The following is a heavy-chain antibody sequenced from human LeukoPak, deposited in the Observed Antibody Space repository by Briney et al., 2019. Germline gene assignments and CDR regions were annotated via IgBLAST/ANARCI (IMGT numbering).Heavy chain of an antibody. Sequence: GESLKISCKSSGYSFSSYWIGWVRQMPGKGLEWMGIISPGDSETRYSPSFQGQVTISADKSISTAYLQWSSLKASDTAMYYCARGVQWLVPAAFDYWGQGTLVTVSS. CDR3: ARGVQWLVPAAFDY. D-gene: IGHD6-19*01. V-gene: IGHV5-51*01. CDR1: GYSFSSYW. CDR2: ISPGDSET. J-gene: IGHJ4*02.